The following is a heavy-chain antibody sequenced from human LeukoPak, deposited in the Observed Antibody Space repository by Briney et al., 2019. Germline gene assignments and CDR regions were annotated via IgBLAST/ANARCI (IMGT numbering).Heavy chain of an antibody. Sequence: SETLSLTCTVSGGSISSSSYYWGWIRQPPGKGLEWIGSIYYSGSTYYNPSLKSRVTISVDKSKNQFSLKLSSVTAADTAVYYCTSNGYYSLDYWGQGTLVTVSS. CDR2: IYYSGST. CDR1: GGSISSSSYY. D-gene: IGHD3-3*01. J-gene: IGHJ4*02. CDR3: TSNGYYSLDY. V-gene: IGHV4-39*07.